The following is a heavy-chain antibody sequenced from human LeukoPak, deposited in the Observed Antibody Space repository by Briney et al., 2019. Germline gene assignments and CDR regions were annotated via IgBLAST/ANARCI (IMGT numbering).Heavy chain of an antibody. Sequence: GGSLRLSCAASEFTFVRYAMNWVRQAPGKGLEWVSYISSSSFKIGYADSVKGRFTISRDNSKNSLYLQMDSLRVEDTAVYYCVRDPSYGSSWYYYMDVWGKGTTATVSS. J-gene: IGHJ6*03. CDR2: ISSSSFKI. V-gene: IGHV3-48*04. D-gene: IGHD6-13*01. CDR3: VRDPSYGSSWYYYMDV. CDR1: EFTFVRYA.